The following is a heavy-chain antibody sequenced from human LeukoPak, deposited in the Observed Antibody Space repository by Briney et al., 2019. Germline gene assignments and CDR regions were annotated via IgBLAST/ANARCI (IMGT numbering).Heavy chain of an antibody. Sequence: KTSGTLSLTCTVSGGSISSSSYYWGWIRQPPGKGLEWIWSIYYSGSTYYNPSLKSRVTISVDTSKNQFSLKLSSVTAADTAVYYCARRVLSIAAIWGAFDIWGQGTMVTVSS. CDR2: IYYSGST. V-gene: IGHV4-39*07. CDR3: ARRVLSIAAIWGAFDI. CDR1: GGSISSSSYY. J-gene: IGHJ3*02. D-gene: IGHD6-6*01.